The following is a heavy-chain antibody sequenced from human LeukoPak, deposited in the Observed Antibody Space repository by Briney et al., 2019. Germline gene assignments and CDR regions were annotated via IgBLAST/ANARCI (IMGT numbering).Heavy chain of an antibody. D-gene: IGHD5-12*01. V-gene: IGHV3-48*04. Sequence: GGSLRLSCAASGFTFSSYSMNWVRQAPGKGLEWISYISSSGSTIYYADSVKGRFTISRDNAKNSLYLKMNSLRAEDTAVYYCARGRLRYLFDYWGQGTLVTVSS. CDR1: GFTFSSYS. J-gene: IGHJ4*02. CDR3: ARGRLRYLFDY. CDR2: ISSSGSTI.